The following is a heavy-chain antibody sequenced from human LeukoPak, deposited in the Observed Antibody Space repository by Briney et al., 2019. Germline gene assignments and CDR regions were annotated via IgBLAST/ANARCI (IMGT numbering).Heavy chain of an antibody. V-gene: IGHV3-53*01. D-gene: IGHD4-17*01. CDR3: ARELGDYRNFYHYGLDV. CDR1: GFTVSTNY. J-gene: IGHJ6*02. Sequence: GGSLRLPCAVSGFTVSTNYMTWVRQAPGKGLEWVSLIYSGGSTDYADSVKGRFTISRDNSKNTVYLQMNSLRAEDSAVYYCARELGDYRNFYHYGLDVWGQGTTVTVSS. CDR2: IYSGGST.